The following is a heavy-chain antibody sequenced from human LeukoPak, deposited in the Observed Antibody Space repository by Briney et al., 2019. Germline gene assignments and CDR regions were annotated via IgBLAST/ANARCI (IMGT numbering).Heavy chain of an antibody. J-gene: IGHJ3*02. Sequence: PGGSLRLSSAASGFTFSSYWMSWVRQAPGKGLEWVANIKQDGSEKYYVDSVKGRFTISRDNAKNSLYLQMNSLRAEDTACNYCGRARWNGVITIFGVVITGAFDIWGKGTMSPSLQ. V-gene: IGHV3-7*01. D-gene: IGHD3-3*01. CDR3: GRARWNGVITIFGVVITGAFDI. CDR1: GFTFSSYW. CDR2: IKQDGSEK.